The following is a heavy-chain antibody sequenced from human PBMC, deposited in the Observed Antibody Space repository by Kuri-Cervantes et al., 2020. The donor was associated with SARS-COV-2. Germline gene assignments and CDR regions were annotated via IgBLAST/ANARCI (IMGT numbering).Heavy chain of an antibody. CDR1: GFTFSSYW. J-gene: IGHJ4*02. V-gene: IGHV3-7*05. CDR3: ARDYYDSSGYSSFDY. D-gene: IGHD3-22*01. CDR2: IKQVGSEK. Sequence: GGSLRLSCAASGFTFSSYWMSWVRQAPGKGLEWVANIKQVGSEKYYVDSVKGRFTISRDNAKNSLYLQMNSLRAEDTAVYYCARDYYDSSGYSSFDYWGQGTLVTVSS.